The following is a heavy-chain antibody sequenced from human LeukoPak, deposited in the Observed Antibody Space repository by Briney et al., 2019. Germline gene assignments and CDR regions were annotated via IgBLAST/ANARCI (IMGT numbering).Heavy chain of an antibody. D-gene: IGHD2-2*01. CDR3: ARHVVPAAQSSYMDV. CDR2: INHSGST. Sequence: SETLSLTCAVFGGSFSGYYWSWIRQRPGKGLEWIGEINHSGSTYYNPSLKSRVTISVDTSKNQFSLKLNSVTAADTSLYYCARHVVPAAQSSYMDVWGKGTTVTVSS. J-gene: IGHJ6*03. CDR1: GGSFSGYY. V-gene: IGHV4-34*01.